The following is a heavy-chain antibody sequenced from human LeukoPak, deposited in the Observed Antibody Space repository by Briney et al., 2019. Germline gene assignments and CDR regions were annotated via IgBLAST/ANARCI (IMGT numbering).Heavy chain of an antibody. D-gene: IGHD5-18*01. V-gene: IGHV3-15*01. J-gene: IGHJ3*02. CDR2: MKRRIEGGTT. Sequence: GGSLRLSCAASGFTFTDAWMTWVRQAPGKGLEWVAHMKRRIEGGTTVSAAPVKGRFTISGDESENTVYLHMTSLKSEDTAVYYCATEGYTYGHHAVDNWGQGTVVTVSS. CDR3: ATEGYTYGHHAVDN. CDR1: GFTFTDAW.